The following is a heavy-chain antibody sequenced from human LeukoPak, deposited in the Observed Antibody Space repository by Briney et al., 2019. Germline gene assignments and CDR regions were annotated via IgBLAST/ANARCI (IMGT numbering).Heavy chain of an antibody. CDR1: GYTFTGYY. Sequence: SETGSRKASGYTFTGYYMHWVRQAPGQGLEWMRWINPNNGGTNSAQKFQGRVTMTRDTSISTAYMDLSRLKSDDTAVYYCAREGYGGGQDFDVWGQGTMVTVSS. CDR2: INPNNGGT. J-gene: IGHJ3*01. V-gene: IGHV1-2*02. D-gene: IGHD1-26*01. CDR3: AREGYGGGQDFDV.